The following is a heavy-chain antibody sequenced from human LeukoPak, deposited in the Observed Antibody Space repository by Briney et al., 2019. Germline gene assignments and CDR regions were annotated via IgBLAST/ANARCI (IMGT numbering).Heavy chain of an antibody. V-gene: IGHV3-23*01. J-gene: IGHJ4*02. CDR3: AKDLRGYSGYDLDDY. CDR1: GFTFSSYW. CDR2: ISGSGGST. Sequence: PGGSLRLSCAASGFTFSSYWMHWVRQAPGKGLEWVSAISGSGGSTYYADSVKGRFTISRDNSKNTLYLQMNSLRAEDTAVYYCAKDLRGYSGYDLDDYWGQGTLVTVSS. D-gene: IGHD5-12*01.